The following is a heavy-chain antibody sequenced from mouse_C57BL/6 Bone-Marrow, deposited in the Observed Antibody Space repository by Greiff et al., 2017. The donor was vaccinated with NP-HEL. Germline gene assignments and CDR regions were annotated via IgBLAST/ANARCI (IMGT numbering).Heavy chain of an antibody. CDR3: ARDNWDWYFDV. J-gene: IGHJ1*03. Sequence: EVQVVESGGGLVQSGRSLRLSCATSGFTFSDFYMEWVRQAPGKGLEWIAASRNKANDYTTEYSASVKGRFIVSRDTSQSILYLQMNALRAEDTAIYHCARDNWDWYFDVWGTGTTVTVSS. V-gene: IGHV7-1*01. D-gene: IGHD4-1*01. CDR2: SRNKANDYTT. CDR1: GFTFSDFY.